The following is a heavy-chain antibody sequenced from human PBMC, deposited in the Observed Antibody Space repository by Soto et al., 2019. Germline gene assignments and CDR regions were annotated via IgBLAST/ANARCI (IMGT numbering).Heavy chain of an antibody. CDR1: GYTFTSYA. CDR3: ARGYLAFDSSGFNWFDP. J-gene: IGHJ5*02. Sequence: GASVKVSCKASGYTFTSYAMHWVRQAPGQSLEWMGWINAGNGNTKYSQKFQGRVTITRDTSASTAYMELSSLRSEDTAVYYCARGYLAFDSSGFNWFDPWGQGTLVTVSS. CDR2: INAGNGNT. D-gene: IGHD3-22*01. V-gene: IGHV1-3*01.